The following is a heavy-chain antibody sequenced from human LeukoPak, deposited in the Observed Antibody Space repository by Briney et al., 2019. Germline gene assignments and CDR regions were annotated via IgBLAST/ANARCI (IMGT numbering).Heavy chain of an antibody. Sequence: PGGSLRLSCAASGFTFSSYSMNWVRQAPGKGLEWVSSISSSSSYIYYADSVKGRFTISRVNAKNSLYLQMNSLRAEDTAVYYCARGAAAGTDPYNWFDPWGQGTLVTVSS. D-gene: IGHD6-13*01. CDR2: ISSSSSYI. CDR3: ARGAAAGTDPYNWFDP. V-gene: IGHV3-21*01. CDR1: GFTFSSYS. J-gene: IGHJ5*02.